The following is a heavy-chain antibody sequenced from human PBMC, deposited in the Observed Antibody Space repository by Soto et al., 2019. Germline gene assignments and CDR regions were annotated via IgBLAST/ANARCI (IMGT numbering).Heavy chain of an antibody. Sequence: QVQLQESGPGLVKPSETLSLTCTVSGGSISSYYWSWIRQPPGKGLEWIGYIYYSGSTNYNPSPKSRVTITVDTSKNQYSLKLSSATAADTGVYYCARAVTTMVRGVISGWFDPWGQGTLDTVSS. CDR1: GGSISSYY. V-gene: IGHV4-59*01. D-gene: IGHD3-10*01. J-gene: IGHJ5*02. CDR2: IYYSGST. CDR3: ARAVTTMVRGVISGWFDP.